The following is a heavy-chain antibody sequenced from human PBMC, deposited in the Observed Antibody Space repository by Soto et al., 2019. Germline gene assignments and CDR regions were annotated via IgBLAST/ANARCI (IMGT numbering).Heavy chain of an antibody. J-gene: IGHJ5*02. CDR3: AKTSCSWFDP. D-gene: IGHD2-2*01. V-gene: IGHV3-9*01. Sequence: PGVSLRLSCAASGFTFDDYAMHWVRQAPGKGLEWVSGISWNSGSIGYADSVKGRFTISRDNAKNSLYLQMNSLRAEDTALYYCAKTSCSWFDPWGKGPLVTVSS. CDR1: GFTFDDYA. CDR2: ISWNSGSI.